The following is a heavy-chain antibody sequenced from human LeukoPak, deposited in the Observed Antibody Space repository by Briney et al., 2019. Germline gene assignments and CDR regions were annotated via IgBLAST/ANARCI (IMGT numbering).Heavy chain of an antibody. V-gene: IGHV3-30*04. CDR3: AKAPSYSSSWYSPDY. D-gene: IGHD6-13*01. J-gene: IGHJ4*02. CDR2: ISYDGSNR. Sequence: PGGSLRLSCAASGFTFSGYPIHWVRQAPGKGLEWVAVISYDGSNRYYADSVKGRFTISRDNSKNTLYLQMNSLGGDDTAVYYCAKAPSYSSSWYSPDYWGQGTLVTVSS. CDR1: GFTFSGYP.